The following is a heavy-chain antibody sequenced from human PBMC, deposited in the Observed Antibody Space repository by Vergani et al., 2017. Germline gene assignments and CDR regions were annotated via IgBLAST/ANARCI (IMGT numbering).Heavy chain of an antibody. CDR2: INPNSGGT. CDR3: ARDPYCSGGSCKDY. D-gene: IGHD2-15*01. V-gene: IGHV1-2*02. Sequence: QVQLVQSGAEVKKPGASVKVSCKASGYTFTGYYMHWVRQAPGQGLEWMGWINPNSGGTNYAKKFQGRVTMTRDTSISTAYMELSRLRSDDTAVYYCARDPYCSGGSCKDYWGQGTLVTVSS. J-gene: IGHJ4*02. CDR1: GYTFTGYY.